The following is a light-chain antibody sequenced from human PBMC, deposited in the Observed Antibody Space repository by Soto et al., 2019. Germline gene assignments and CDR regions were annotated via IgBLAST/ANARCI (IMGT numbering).Light chain of an antibody. CDR2: GAS. CDR1: QSVYTNY. CDR3: QHYGSSPPLYT. V-gene: IGKV3-20*01. J-gene: IGKJ2*01. Sequence: EIVLTQSPGTLSLSPGERATLSCRASQSVYTNYLAWYQQKPGQAPMLLIYGASMRATGIPDRFSGSGSGTDFTLTISRLEPEDFAVYYCQHYGSSPPLYTFGQGTKLEIK.